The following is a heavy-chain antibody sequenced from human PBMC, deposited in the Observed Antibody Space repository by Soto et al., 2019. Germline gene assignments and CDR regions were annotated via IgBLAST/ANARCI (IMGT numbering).Heavy chain of an antibody. CDR2: IYYSGST. J-gene: IGHJ4*02. V-gene: IGHV4-61*01. CDR1: GGSVSSGSYY. CDR3: AREVGATYYDY. Sequence: TSETLSLTCTVSGGSVSSGSYYWSWIRQPPGKGLEWIGYIYYSGSTNYNPSLKSRVTISVDTSKNQFSLKLSSVTAADTAVYYCAREVGATYYDYWGQGTLVTVSS. D-gene: IGHD1-26*01.